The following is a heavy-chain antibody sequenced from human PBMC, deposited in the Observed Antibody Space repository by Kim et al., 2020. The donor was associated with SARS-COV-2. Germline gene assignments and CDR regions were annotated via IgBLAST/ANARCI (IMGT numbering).Heavy chain of an antibody. CDR3: ARAPASDCSSTSCPFDY. CDR2: TYYRSKWYN. CDR1: GDRVSSNSAA. D-gene: IGHD2-2*01. J-gene: IGHJ4*02. V-gene: IGHV6-1*01. Sequence: SQTLSLTCAISGDRVSSNSAAWNWIRQSPSRGLEWLGRTYYRSKWYNDYAVSVKSRITINPDTSKNQFSLQLNSVTPEDTAVYYCARAPASDCSSTSCPFDYWGQGTLVTVSS.